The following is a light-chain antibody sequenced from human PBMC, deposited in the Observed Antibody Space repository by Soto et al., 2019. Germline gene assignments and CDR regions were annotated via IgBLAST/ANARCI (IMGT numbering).Light chain of an antibody. Sequence: ALTQPASVSGSPGQSITISCTGTSSDVGGYNYVSWYQQHPGKAPKLMIYDVSNRPSGVSNRFSGSKSGNTASLTISGLQAEDEADYYCSSYTSSILFGGGTKVTVL. CDR3: SSYTSSIL. CDR2: DVS. J-gene: IGLJ2*01. V-gene: IGLV2-14*01. CDR1: SSDVGGYNY.